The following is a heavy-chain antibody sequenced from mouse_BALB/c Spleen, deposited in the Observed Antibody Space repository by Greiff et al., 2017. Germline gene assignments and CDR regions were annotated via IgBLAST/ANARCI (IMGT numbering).Heavy chain of an antibody. CDR3: ASRGNYVGYYFDY. Sequence: EVQRVESGGGLVQPGGSRKLSCAASGFTFSSFGMHWVRQAPEKGLEWVAYISSGSSTIYYADTVKGRFTISRDNPKNTLFLQMTSLRSEDTAMYYCASRGNYVGYYFDYWGQGTTLTVSS. CDR1: GFTFSSFG. J-gene: IGHJ2*01. V-gene: IGHV5-17*02. D-gene: IGHD2-1*01. CDR2: ISSGSSTI.